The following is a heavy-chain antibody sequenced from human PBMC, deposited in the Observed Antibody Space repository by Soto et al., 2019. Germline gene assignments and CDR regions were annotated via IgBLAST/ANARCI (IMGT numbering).Heavy chain of an antibody. CDR3: ARGHNYYDSSGYYGD. J-gene: IGHJ4*02. V-gene: IGHV1-8*01. Sequence: QVQLVQSGAEVNKPGASVKVSCKASGYTFTSYDINWVRQATGQGLEWMGWMNPNSGNTGYAQKFQGRVTMTRSNSVSTAYMELTVLRSEDTAVYYCARGHNYYDSSGYYGDWGQGTLVTVSS. CDR2: MNPNSGNT. CDR1: GYTFTSYD. D-gene: IGHD3-22*01.